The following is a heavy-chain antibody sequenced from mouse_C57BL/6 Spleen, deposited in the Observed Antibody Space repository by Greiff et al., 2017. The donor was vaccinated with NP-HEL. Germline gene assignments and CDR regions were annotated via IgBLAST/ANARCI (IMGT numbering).Heavy chain of an antibody. V-gene: IGHV1-18*01. CDR2: INPNNGGT. J-gene: IGHJ1*03. CDR1: GYTFTDYN. Sequence: VQLQQSGPELVKPGASVKIPCKASGYTFTDYNMDWVKQSHGKSLEWIGDINPNNGGTIYNQKFKGKATLTVDKSSSTAYMELRSLTSEDTAVYYCARKRLTGWYFDVWGTGTTVTVSS. D-gene: IGHD4-1*01. CDR3: ARKRLTGWYFDV.